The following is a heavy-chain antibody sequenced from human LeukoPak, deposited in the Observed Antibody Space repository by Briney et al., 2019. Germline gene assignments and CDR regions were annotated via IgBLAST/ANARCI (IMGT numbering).Heavy chain of an antibody. CDR1: GYTSSSHG. Sequence: ASVKVSCKASGYTSSSHGISWVRQAPGQGLEWMGWTSAYTGNTKYAQKFQGRVTMTSDTSTSTVYMELSSLRSEDTAVYYCARDQSGVHFDLWGRGTLVTVSS. CDR3: ARDQSGVHFDL. J-gene: IGHJ2*01. D-gene: IGHD7-27*01. V-gene: IGHV1-18*01. CDR2: TSAYTGNT.